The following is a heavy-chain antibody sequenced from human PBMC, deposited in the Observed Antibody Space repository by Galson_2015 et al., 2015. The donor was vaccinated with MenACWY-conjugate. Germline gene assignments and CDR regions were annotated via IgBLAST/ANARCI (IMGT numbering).Heavy chain of an antibody. CDR2: ISWNGGTI. CDR3: AKLSTGGGA. J-gene: IGHJ5*02. Sequence: SLRLSCAASGFTFDDYAMHWVRHAPGKGLEWVSGISWNGGTIGYADSVKGRFTISREDAKNPLYLKMNSLRAEDTAFYYCAKLSTGGGAWGQGTLVTVSS. V-gene: IGHV3-9*01. CDR1: GFTFDDYA. D-gene: IGHD1-14*01.